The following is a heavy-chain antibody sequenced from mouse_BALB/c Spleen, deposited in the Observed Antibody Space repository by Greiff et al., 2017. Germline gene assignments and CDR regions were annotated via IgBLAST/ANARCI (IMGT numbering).Heavy chain of an antibody. Sequence: EVQLVESGGDLVKPGGSLKLSCAASGFTFSSYGMSWVRQTPDKRLEWVATISSGGSYTYYPDSVKGRFTISRDNAKNTLYLQMSSLKSEDTAMYYCARDYYGSNIYYAMDYWGQGTSVTVSS. V-gene: IGHV5-6*01. CDR3: ARDYYGSNIYYAMDY. CDR1: GFTFSSYG. J-gene: IGHJ4*01. CDR2: ISSGGSYT. D-gene: IGHD1-1*01.